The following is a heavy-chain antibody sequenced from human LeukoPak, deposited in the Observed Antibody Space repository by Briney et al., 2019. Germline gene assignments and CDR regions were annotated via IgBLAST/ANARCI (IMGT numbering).Heavy chain of an antibody. J-gene: IGHJ4*02. D-gene: IGHD2-2*01. Sequence: PSETLSLTCTVSGGSISSYYWSWIRQPPGKRLEWIGYIYYSGSTKYNPSLKSRVTISVDTSKNQFSLKLSSVTAADTAVYYCARDSQYCTSTSCYFDYWGQGTLVTVSS. CDR2: IYYSGST. CDR1: GGSISSYY. V-gene: IGHV4-59*01. CDR3: ARDSQYCTSTSCYFDY.